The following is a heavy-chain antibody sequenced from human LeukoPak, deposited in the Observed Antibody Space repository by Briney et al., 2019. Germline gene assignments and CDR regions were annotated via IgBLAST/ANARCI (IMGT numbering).Heavy chain of an antibody. CDR1: GYSFTGYY. D-gene: IGHD2-21*01. J-gene: IGHJ4*02. CDR3: AVAPGDY. Sequence: ASVKVSCKASGYSFTGYYIHWVRPAPGQGLEWMGWINPNSDYTSYAQKFQGRITLTRDTSISTVYMELSPLTSDDTAVYYCAVAPGDYWGQGTLVSVSA. V-gene: IGHV1-2*02. CDR2: INPNSDYT.